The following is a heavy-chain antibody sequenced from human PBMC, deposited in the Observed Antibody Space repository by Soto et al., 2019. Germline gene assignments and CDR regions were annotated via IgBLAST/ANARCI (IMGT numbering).Heavy chain of an antibody. J-gene: IGHJ4*02. V-gene: IGHV1-18*01. CDR3: AIGGRLLNWNYGPLDY. Sequence: QVQLVQSGAEVKKPGASVKVSCKASGYTFTSYGISWVRQAPGQGLEWMGWISAYNGNTNYAQKLQGRVTMTTDTSTITAYMDLRSLRSDDTAVYYCAIGGRLLNWNYGPLDYWGQGTLVTVSS. CDR1: GYTFTSYG. D-gene: IGHD1-7*01. CDR2: ISAYNGNT.